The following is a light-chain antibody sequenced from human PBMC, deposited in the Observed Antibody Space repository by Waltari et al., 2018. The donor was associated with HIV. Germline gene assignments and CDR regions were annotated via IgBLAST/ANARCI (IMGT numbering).Light chain of an antibody. Sequence: DIQMTQSPSSLSASVGARGTIACRASQTISSCLNWYQQKPGKAPQLLIYAASSLQSGVPSRFSGSGSGTDFTFTISSLQPEDFATYYCQQSYSTLGYTFGQGTKLEIK. J-gene: IGKJ2*01. CDR2: AAS. CDR1: QTISSC. V-gene: IGKV1-39*01. CDR3: QQSYSTLGYT.